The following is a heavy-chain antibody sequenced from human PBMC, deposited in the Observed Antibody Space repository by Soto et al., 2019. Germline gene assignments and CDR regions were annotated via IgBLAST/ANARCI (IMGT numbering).Heavy chain of an antibody. D-gene: IGHD1-26*01. J-gene: IGHJ6*02. CDR2: INPSGGST. CDR1: GYTFTSYY. V-gene: IGHV1-46*01. Sequence: GASVKVSCKASGYTFTSYYMHWVRQAPGQGLEWMGIINPSGGSTSYAQKFQGRVTMTRDTSTSTVYMELSSLRSEDTAVYYCAKDMAPIVGAPYWGMDVWGQGTTVTVSS. CDR3: AKDMAPIVGAPYWGMDV.